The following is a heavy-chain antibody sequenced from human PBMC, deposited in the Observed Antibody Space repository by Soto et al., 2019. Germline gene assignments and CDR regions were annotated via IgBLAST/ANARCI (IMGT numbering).Heavy chain of an antibody. CDR1: GGTFSSYA. Sequence: SVKVSCKASGGTFSSYAISWVRQAPGQGLEWMGGIIPIFGTANYAQKFQGRVTITADESTSTAYMELSSLRSEDTAVYYCASGDSGYVPYYYYYGMGVWGQGTTVTVSS. D-gene: IGHD5-12*01. V-gene: IGHV1-69*13. J-gene: IGHJ6*02. CDR3: ASGDSGYVPYYYYYGMGV. CDR2: IIPIFGTA.